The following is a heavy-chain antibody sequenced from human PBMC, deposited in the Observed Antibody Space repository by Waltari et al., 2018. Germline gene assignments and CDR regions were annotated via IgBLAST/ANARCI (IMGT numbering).Heavy chain of an antibody. J-gene: IGHJ2*01. CDR3: VRHRLAWYFDL. CDR2: VYYNGNT. D-gene: IGHD6-19*01. V-gene: IGHV4-39*01. Sequence: QLPLQESGPGMGKPSETLSPTCTVSGFPLDDNCFYRRGIRQPPGKGLEWIGSVYYNGNTHHNPSLKSRVTVSGDTSKNQFSLMLNSVTAADTAVYYCVRHRLAWYFDLWGRGTLVTVSS. CDR1: GFPLDDNCFY.